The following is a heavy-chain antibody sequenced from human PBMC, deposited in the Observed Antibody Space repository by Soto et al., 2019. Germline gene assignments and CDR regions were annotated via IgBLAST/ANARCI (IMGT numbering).Heavy chain of an antibody. V-gene: IGHV4-39*01. CDR1: GGSISSSSYY. Sequence: SETLSLTCTVSGGSISSSSYYWGWIRQPPGKGLEWIGSVYYSGSTYYNPSLKSRVTISVDTSKNQFSLKLSSVTAADTAVYYCAGLTSLTSVEIFSGGLSGYNWVDPWGRGTLVTVSS. CDR3: AGLTSLTSVEIFSGGLSGYNWVDP. D-gene: IGHD3-3*01. J-gene: IGHJ5*01. CDR2: VYYSGST.